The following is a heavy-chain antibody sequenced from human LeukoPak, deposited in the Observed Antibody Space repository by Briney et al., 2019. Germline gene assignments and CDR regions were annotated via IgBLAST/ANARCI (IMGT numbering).Heavy chain of an antibody. Sequence: ASVKVSCKASGYTFTSYAMHWVRQAPGQRPEWMGWINAGNGNTKYSQKFQGRVTITRDTSASTAYMELSSLRSEDTAVYYCARRGKVPIFWLDNWFDPWGQGTLVTVSS. D-gene: IGHD3-9*01. CDR1: GYTFTSYA. CDR2: INAGNGNT. CDR3: ARRGKVPIFWLDNWFDP. J-gene: IGHJ5*02. V-gene: IGHV1-3*01.